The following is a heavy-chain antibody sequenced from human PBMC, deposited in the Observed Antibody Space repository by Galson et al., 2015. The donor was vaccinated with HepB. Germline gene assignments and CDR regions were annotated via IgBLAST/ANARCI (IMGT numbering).Heavy chain of an antibody. V-gene: IGHV1-18*01. Sequence: SGAEVKGPGASVKVSCKASGYTLTQYGISWVRQAPGHGLEWMGWISGYNANTNYAQSFQGRVTMTTDTSTTTVYMELRSLRSDDTAVYYCARARYGASAPDLWGQGTLVTVSS. CDR2: ISGYNANT. CDR3: ARARYGASAPDL. CDR1: GYTLTQYG. J-gene: IGHJ5*02. D-gene: IGHD5-18*01.